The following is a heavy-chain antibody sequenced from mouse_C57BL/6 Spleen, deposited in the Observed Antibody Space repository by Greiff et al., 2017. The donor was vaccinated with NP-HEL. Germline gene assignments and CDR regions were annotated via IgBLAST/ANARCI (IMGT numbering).Heavy chain of an antibody. J-gene: IGHJ3*01. CDR3: ARDEGAWFAY. CDR2: ISDGGSYT. Sequence: EVKLVESGGGLVKPGGSLKLSCAASGFTFSSYAMSWVRQTPEKRLEWVATISDGGSYTYSPDNVKGRFTISRDNAKNNLYLQMSHLKSEDTAMYYCARDEGAWFAYWGQGTLVTVSA. CDR1: GFTFSSYA. V-gene: IGHV5-4*01.